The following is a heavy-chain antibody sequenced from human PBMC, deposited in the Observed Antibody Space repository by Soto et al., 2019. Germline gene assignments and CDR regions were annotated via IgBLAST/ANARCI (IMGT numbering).Heavy chain of an antibody. CDR3: ARGNYYDSSDHHWGWYFDL. CDR2: INHSGST. D-gene: IGHD3-22*01. J-gene: IGHJ2*01. CDR1: GGSFSGYY. Sequence: QVQLQQWGAGLLKPSETLSLTCAVYGGSFSGYYWSWIRQPPGKGLEWIGEINHSGSTNYNPPLKSRVTISVDTSKNQFSLKLSSVTAADTAVYYCARGNYYDSSDHHWGWYFDLWGRGTLVTVSS. V-gene: IGHV4-34*01.